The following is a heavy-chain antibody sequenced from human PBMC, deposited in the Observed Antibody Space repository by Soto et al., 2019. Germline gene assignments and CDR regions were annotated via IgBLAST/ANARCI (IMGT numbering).Heavy chain of an antibody. J-gene: IGHJ4*02. Sequence: SETLSLTCTVSGGSISTYYWSWIRQPPGKGLEWIGYIYYSGSTNYNPSLKSRVTISVDTSKNQFSLKLSSVTAADTAVYYCARGAETTYYFDYWGQGTLVTVSS. CDR3: ARGAETTYYFDY. V-gene: IGHV4-59*01. CDR2: IYYSGST. CDR1: GGSISTYY.